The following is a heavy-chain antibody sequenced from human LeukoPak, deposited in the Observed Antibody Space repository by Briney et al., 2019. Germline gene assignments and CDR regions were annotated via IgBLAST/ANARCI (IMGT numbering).Heavy chain of an antibody. Sequence: TGGSLRLSCAASGFTVSGSYMSWVRQAPGKGLEWVSIIYAGGNTYYTDSVRGRFTITRDSSKNTVYLQMSSLRAEDTAVYYCAKAWIDYWGQGTLVTVSS. J-gene: IGHJ4*02. D-gene: IGHD5-12*01. CDR2: IYAGGNT. CDR3: AKAWIDY. CDR1: GFTVSGSY. V-gene: IGHV3-66*01.